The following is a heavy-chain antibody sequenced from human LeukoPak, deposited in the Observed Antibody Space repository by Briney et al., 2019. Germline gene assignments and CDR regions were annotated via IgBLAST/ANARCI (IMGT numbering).Heavy chain of an antibody. D-gene: IGHD5-18*01. V-gene: IGHV4-34*01. CDR3: ARVRPGDTAKKAFDI. CDR2: INHSGST. J-gene: IGHJ3*02. CDR1: GGSFSGYY. Sequence: SETLSLTCAVYGGSFSGYYWSWIRQPPGKGLEWIGEINHSGSTNYNPSLKSRVTISVDTSKNQFSLKLSSVTAADTAVYYCARVRPGDTAKKAFDIWGQGTMVTVSS.